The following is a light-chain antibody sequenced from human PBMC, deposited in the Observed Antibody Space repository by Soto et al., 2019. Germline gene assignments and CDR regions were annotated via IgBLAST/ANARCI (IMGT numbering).Light chain of an antibody. V-gene: IGKV1-39*01. CDR1: QSISSY. J-gene: IGKJ1*01. CDR2: AAS. Sequence: DIQMTQSPSSLSASVVERVTITFRASQSISSYLNWYQQKPGKAPKLLIYAASSLQSGVPSRFSGSGSGTDFTLTISSLQPEDFATYYCQQSYSTPWTFGQGTKVDIK. CDR3: QQSYSTPWT.